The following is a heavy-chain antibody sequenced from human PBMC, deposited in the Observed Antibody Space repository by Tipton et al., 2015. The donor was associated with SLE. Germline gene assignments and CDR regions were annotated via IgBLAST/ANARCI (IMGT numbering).Heavy chain of an antibody. CDR2: IKPGSET. Sequence: LSLTCAASGFSFSNYWMSWVRQAPGKGLEWVANIKPGSETYYVDSVKGRFTISRDNAKSSLYLQMNSLRAEDTAVYYCARDLYDYWGQGTLVTASS. J-gene: IGHJ4*02. D-gene: IGHD2-8*01. CDR1: GFSFSNYW. CDR3: ARDLYDY. V-gene: IGHV3-7*01.